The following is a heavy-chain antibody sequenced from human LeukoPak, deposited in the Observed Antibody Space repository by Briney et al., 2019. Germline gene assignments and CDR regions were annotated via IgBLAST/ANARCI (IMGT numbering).Heavy chain of an antibody. J-gene: IGHJ5*02. CDR2: INHSGDT. CDR1: VGSFSGYY. V-gene: IGHV4-34*01. D-gene: IGHD3-3*01. Sequence: SETLSLTCAVYVGSFSGYYWSWIRQPPGKGLEWIGQINHSGDTNYNPSLKSRVTISVDTSKNQFSLKLSSVTAADTAVYYCARQGLRFLEWLDPWGQGTLVTVSS. CDR3: ARQGLRFLEWLDP.